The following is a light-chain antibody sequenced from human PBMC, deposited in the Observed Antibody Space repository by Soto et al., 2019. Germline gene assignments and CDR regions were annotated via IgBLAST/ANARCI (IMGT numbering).Light chain of an antibody. V-gene: IGKV3-20*01. CDR2: GAS. CDR3: QHYGTSPYT. CDR1: QSGSSSY. J-gene: IGKJ2*01. Sequence: EIVLTQSPGILSLSPGERATLSCRASQSGSSSYLAWYQQKPGQAPRLLIYGASSRATGIPDRFSGSGSGTDFTLTISRLDPEDFAVYYCQHYGTSPYTFGQGTKLEIK.